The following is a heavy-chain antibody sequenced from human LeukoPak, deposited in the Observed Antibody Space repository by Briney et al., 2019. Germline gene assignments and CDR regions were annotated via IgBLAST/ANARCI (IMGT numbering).Heavy chain of an antibody. D-gene: IGHD1-26*01. J-gene: IGHJ3*01. CDR3: ARDSAYSGTYTPDVFDV. Sequence: SETLSLTCTVSGGSISSSTHYWGWIRQPPGKGLEWIASIHYSGTTYYNPSLNSRISTSVDTSKNQFSLRLSSVTAADTAVFYCARDSAYSGTYTPDVFDVWGQGTMVTVSS. V-gene: IGHV4-39*07. CDR2: IHYSGTT. CDR1: GGSISSSTHY.